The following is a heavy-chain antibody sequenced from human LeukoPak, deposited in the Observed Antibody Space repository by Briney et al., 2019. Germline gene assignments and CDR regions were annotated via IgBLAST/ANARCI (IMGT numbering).Heavy chain of an antibody. CDR2: ISSSGSTI. CDR1: GFTFSSYE. D-gene: IGHD3-22*01. CDR3: AKDRPNYHESNGHYYRLNGDS. V-gene: IGHV3-48*03. Sequence: PGGSLRPSCAASGFTFSSYEMNWVRQAPGKGLEWVSYISSSGSTIYYADSVKDRFTISRDNSKSTLYLQMSRLRVEDTAVYYCAKDRPNYHESNGHYYRLNGDSWGQGTLVTVSS. J-gene: IGHJ5*01.